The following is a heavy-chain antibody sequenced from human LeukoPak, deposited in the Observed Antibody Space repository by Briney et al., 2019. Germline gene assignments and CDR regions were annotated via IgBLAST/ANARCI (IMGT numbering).Heavy chain of an antibody. Sequence: GASVKVSCKASGYTFTNYAFTWVRQAPGQGPEWMGWISAYNGDTNYAQILQGRVTLTADTSTNTAYMELRSLRSDDTAVYYCIKGFEYWGQGTLVTVSS. D-gene: IGHD3-10*01. CDR1: GYTFTNYA. CDR2: ISAYNGDT. J-gene: IGHJ4*02. V-gene: IGHV1-18*01. CDR3: IKGFEY.